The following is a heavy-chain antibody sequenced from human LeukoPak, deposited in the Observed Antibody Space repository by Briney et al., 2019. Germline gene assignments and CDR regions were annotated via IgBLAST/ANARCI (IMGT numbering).Heavy chain of an antibody. J-gene: IGHJ4*02. CDR2: IYASGST. CDR1: GGSISSYY. D-gene: IGHD5-12*01. Sequence: SETLSLTCTVSGGSISSYYWSWIRQPPGKGLEWIGYIYASGSTTYNPSLKSRVTISIDTSKNQFSLKLSSVTAADTAVYYCARRATMLAGGYFNYWGQGTLVSVSS. V-gene: IGHV4-4*09. CDR3: ARRATMLAGGYFNY.